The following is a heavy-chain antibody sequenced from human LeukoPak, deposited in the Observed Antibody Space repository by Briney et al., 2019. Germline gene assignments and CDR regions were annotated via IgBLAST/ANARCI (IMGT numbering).Heavy chain of an antibody. CDR3: TSEYSSPPGFDY. Sequence: GGSLRLSCTASGFTFGDYAMSWVRQAPGKGLEWVGFIRSKAYGGTTEYAASVKGRFTISRDDSKSIAYLQMNSLKTEDTAVYYCTSEYSSPPGFDYWGQGTQVTVSS. D-gene: IGHD6-13*01. V-gene: IGHV3-49*04. CDR1: GFTFGDYA. J-gene: IGHJ4*02. CDR2: IRSKAYGGTT.